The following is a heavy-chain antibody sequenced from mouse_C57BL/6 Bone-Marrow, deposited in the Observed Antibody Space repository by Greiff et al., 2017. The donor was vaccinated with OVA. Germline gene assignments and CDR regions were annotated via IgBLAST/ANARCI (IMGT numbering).Heavy chain of an antibody. D-gene: IGHD3-3*01. V-gene: IGHV1-59*01. J-gene: IGHJ3*01. CDR3: AREGDSAY. Sequence: QVQLQQPGAELVRPGASVKLSCKASGYTFTSYWMHWVKQRPGQGLEWIGVIDPDDSDTNYNQKFKGKATMTVDTSSSTAYMQLSSLTSEDAAVYYCAREGDSAYWGQGTLVTVSA. CDR2: IDPDDSDT. CDR1: GYTFTSYW.